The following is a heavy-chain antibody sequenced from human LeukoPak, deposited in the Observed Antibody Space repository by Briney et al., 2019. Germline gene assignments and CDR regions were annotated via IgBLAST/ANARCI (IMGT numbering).Heavy chain of an antibody. CDR3: AKGRDIYYYYMDV. J-gene: IGHJ6*03. V-gene: IGHV3-23*01. CDR1: GFTFSSYA. CDR2: ISGSGGST. Sequence: GGSLRLSCAASGFTFSSYAMSWVRQASGKGLEWVSAISGSGGSTYYADSVKGRFTISRDNSKNTLYLQMNSLRAEDTAVYYCAKGRDIYYYYMDVWGKGTTVTVSS.